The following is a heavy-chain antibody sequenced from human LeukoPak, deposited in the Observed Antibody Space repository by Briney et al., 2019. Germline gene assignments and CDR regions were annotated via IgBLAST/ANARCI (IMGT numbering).Heavy chain of an antibody. Sequence: GRSLRLSCAASGFTFSSYAMHWVRQAPGKGLEWVAVISYDGSNKYYADSVKGRFTISRDNSKNTLYLQMNSLRAEDTAVYYRAREGIAVALDYWGQGTLVTVSS. CDR2: ISYDGSNK. CDR1: GFTFSSYA. J-gene: IGHJ4*02. D-gene: IGHD6-19*01. V-gene: IGHV3-30*04. CDR3: AREGIAVALDY.